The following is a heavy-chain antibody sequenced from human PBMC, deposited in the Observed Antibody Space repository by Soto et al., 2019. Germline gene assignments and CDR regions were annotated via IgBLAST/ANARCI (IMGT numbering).Heavy chain of an antibody. V-gene: IGHV3-30*18. J-gene: IGHJ4*01. Sequence: PERVVRRYGVDSGVSFSIYGMHWVRQAPGKGLEWVAVISYDGSNKYYADSVKGRFTISRDNSKNTLYLQMNSLRAEDTAVYYCAKDPQYDFWSGYYPYYFDYWGDGTLVTVSS. CDR1: GVSFSIYG. CDR3: AKDPQYDFWSGYYPYYFDY. CDR2: ISYDGSNK. D-gene: IGHD3-3*01.